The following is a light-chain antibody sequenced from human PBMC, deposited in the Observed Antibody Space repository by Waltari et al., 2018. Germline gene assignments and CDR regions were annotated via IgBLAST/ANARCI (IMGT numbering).Light chain of an antibody. CDR3: CSCSYTPTTTVI. Sequence: QSALTQPASVSGSPGQSITISCTGTNRDVGASDYVSLYQHPPTQAPQLLIYEVTNRPSGVSNRCSGSKSDNTASLTISGLQAEDEAEYYCCSCSYTPTTTVIFGGGTKLTVL. V-gene: IGLV2-14*01. J-gene: IGLJ2*01. CDR1: NRDVGASDY. CDR2: EVT.